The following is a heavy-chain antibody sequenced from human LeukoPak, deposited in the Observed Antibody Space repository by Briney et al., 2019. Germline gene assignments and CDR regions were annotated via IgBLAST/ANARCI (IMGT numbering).Heavy chain of an antibody. CDR1: GGSISSSNW. CDR2: IYHSGST. V-gene: IGHV4-4*02. CDR3: ASVLNYYYGMDV. J-gene: IGHJ6*02. Sequence: PSETLSLTCAVSGGSISSSNWWSWVRPPPGKGLEWIGEIYHSGSTNYNPSLKSRVTISGDKSKKQFSLKLSSVTAADTAVYYCASVLNYYYGMDVWGQGTTVTVSS. D-gene: IGHD3-10*01.